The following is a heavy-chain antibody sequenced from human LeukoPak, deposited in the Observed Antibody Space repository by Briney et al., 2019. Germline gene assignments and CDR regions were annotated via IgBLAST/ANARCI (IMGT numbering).Heavy chain of an antibody. CDR2: INHSGST. D-gene: IGHD3-16*01. Sequence: SETLSLTCAVYGGSFSGYYWSWIRQPPGKGLEWIGEINHSGSTNYNPSLKSRVTISVDTSKNQFPLKLSSVTAADTAVYYCARGRGKNSYGMDVWGQGTTVTVSS. CDR3: ARGRGKNSYGMDV. J-gene: IGHJ6*02. CDR1: GGSFSGYY. V-gene: IGHV4-34*01.